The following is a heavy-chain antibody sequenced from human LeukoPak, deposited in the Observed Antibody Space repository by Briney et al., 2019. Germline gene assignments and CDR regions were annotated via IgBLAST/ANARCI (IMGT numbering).Heavy chain of an antibody. CDR1: GGSISSYY. Sequence: SETLSLTCTVSGGSISSYYWSWIRQPPGKGLEWIGYIYYICSTNYNPSLKSRVTISVDTSKNQFSLKLSSVAAADTAVYYFAXHXRFRLENXXYYYMDVWGKGTTVTVSS. D-gene: IGHD3-16*01. J-gene: IGHJ6*03. CDR2: IYYICST. V-gene: IGHV4-59*08. CDR3: AXHXRFRLENXXYYYMDV.